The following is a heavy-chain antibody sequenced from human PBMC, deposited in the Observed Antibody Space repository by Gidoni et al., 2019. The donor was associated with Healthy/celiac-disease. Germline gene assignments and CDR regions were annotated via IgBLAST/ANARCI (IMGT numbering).Heavy chain of an antibody. V-gene: IGHV1-8*01. Sequence: QVQLVQSGAEVKKPGASVKVSCKASGYTFTSYDINWVRQATGQGLEWMGWMNPNSGNTGYAQKFQGRVTMTRNTSISTAYMELSSLRSEDTAVYYCARVFRSITMVRGVIILGYWGQGTLVTVSS. CDR3: ARVFRSITMVRGVIILGY. CDR2: MNPNSGNT. D-gene: IGHD3-10*01. J-gene: IGHJ4*02. CDR1: GYTFTSYD.